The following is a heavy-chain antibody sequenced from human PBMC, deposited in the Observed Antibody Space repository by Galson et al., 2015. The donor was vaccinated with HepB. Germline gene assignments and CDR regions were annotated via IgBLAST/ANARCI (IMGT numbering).Heavy chain of an antibody. V-gene: IGHV3-33*01. Sequence: SLRLSCAASGLTFRRSGMHWVRQAPGKGLEWLAVIQHVGSPIRYADSVQGRFTVSRDNSKNTLYLEMNNLRAEDTAVYYCARETSRILFHAFDIWGQGTMVTVSS. D-gene: IGHD2-21*01. CDR1: GLTFRRSG. J-gene: IGHJ3*02. CDR3: ARETSRILFHAFDI. CDR2: IQHVGSPI.